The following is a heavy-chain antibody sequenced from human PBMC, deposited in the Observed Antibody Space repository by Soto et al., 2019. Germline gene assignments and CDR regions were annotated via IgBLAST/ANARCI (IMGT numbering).Heavy chain of an antibody. CDR2: INPSGGST. CDR3: ASGAKIYDFWSGYSNYYGMDV. D-gene: IGHD3-3*01. CDR1: GYTFTSYY. V-gene: IGHV1-46*01. J-gene: IGHJ6*02. Sequence: QVQLVQSGAEVKKPGASVKVSCKASGYTFTSYYMHWVRQAPGQGLEWMGIINPSGGSTSYAQKFPGRVPMTRDTSTSTVYRELSSLRSEDTAVYYCASGAKIYDFWSGYSNYYGMDVWGQGTTVTVSS.